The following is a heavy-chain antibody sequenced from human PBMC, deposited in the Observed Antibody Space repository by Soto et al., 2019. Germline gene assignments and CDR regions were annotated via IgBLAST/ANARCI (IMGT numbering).Heavy chain of an antibody. CDR1: GGSISSYY. V-gene: IGHV4-59*12. J-gene: IGHJ4*02. Sequence: PSETLSLTCTVSGGSISSYYWSWIRQPPGKGLEWIGYIYYSGSTNYNPSLKSRVTISVDTSKNQFSLKLSSVTAADTVVYYCGNDPTTVTSDYWGQGTLVTVSS. CDR3: GNDPTTVTSDY. CDR2: IYYSGST. D-gene: IGHD4-17*01.